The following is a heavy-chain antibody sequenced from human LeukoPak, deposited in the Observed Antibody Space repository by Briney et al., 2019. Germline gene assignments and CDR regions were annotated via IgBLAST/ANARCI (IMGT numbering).Heavy chain of an antibody. D-gene: IGHD6-13*01. J-gene: IGHJ4*02. V-gene: IGHV3-15*01. CDR1: GFTFSSFE. Sequence: PGGSLRLSCAASGFTFSSFEMNWVRQAPGKGLEWVGRIKSKTDGGTTDYAAPVKGRFTISRDDSKNTLYLQMNSLKTEDTAVYYCTTVVYSSSWTYFDYWGQGTLVTVSS. CDR3: TTVVYSSSWTYFDY. CDR2: IKSKTDGGTT.